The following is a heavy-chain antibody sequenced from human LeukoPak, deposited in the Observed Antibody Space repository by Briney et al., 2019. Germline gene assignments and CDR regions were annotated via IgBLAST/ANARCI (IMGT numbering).Heavy chain of an antibody. V-gene: IGHV5-51*01. Sequence: GESLKISCKGSGYSFSIYWIGWVRQMPGKGLEWMGIIYPGDSDTRYSPSFQGQVTISADKSISTAYLQWSSLKASDTAMYYYARLGYCTNGICYSLDYWGQGTLVTVSS. CDR2: IYPGDSDT. D-gene: IGHD2-8*01. CDR3: ARLGYCTNGICYSLDY. CDR1: GYSFSIYW. J-gene: IGHJ4*02.